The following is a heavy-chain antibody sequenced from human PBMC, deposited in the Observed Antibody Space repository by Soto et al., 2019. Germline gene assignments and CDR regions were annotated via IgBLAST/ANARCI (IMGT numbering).Heavy chain of an antibody. CDR3: ARDRFVAAAGTKYYYGMDV. CDR1: GDSVSSNSAA. Sequence: SQTLSLTCAISGDSVSSNSAAWNWIRQSPSRGLEWLGRTYYRSKWYNDYAVSVKSRITINPDTSKNQFSLQLNSVTPEDTAVYYCARDRFVAAAGTKYYYGMDVWGQVTTVTVSS. D-gene: IGHD6-13*01. V-gene: IGHV6-1*01. J-gene: IGHJ6*02. CDR2: TYYRSKWYN.